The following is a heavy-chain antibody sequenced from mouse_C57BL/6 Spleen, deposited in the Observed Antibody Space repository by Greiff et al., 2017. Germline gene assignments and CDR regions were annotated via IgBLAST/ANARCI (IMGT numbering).Heavy chain of an antibody. CDR2: ISSGSSTI. Sequence: EVKLMESGGGLVKPGGSLKLSCAASGFTFSDYGMHWVRQAPEKGLEWVAYISSGSSTIYYADTVKGRFTISRDNAKNTLFLQMTSLRSEDTAMYYCAKNYGSRDYFDYWGQGTTLTVSS. D-gene: IGHD1-1*01. V-gene: IGHV5-17*01. CDR3: AKNYGSRDYFDY. J-gene: IGHJ2*01. CDR1: GFTFSDYG.